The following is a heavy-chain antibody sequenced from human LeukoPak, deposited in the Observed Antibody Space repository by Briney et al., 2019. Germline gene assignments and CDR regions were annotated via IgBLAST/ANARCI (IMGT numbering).Heavy chain of an antibody. J-gene: IGHJ3*02. CDR3: AKSSGSYQGGAFDI. CDR2: ISWNSGSI. Sequence: PGGSLRLSCAASGFTFDDYAMHWVRQAPGKGLEWVSGISWNSGSIGYADSVKGRFTISRDNAKNSLYLQMNSLRAEDMALYYCAKSSGSYQGGAFDIWGQGTMVTVSS. CDR1: GFTFDDYA. D-gene: IGHD1-26*01. V-gene: IGHV3-9*03.